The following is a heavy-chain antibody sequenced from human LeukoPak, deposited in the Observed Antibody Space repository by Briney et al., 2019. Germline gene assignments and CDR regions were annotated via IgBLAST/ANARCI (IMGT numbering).Heavy chain of an antibody. V-gene: IGHV5-10-1*01. CDR3: ARVLGYSYGWNY. CDR1: GYNFTSYW. D-gene: IGHD5-18*01. Sequence: GESLQISCKGSGYNFTSYWINWVHQMPGKGLEWMGRIDPSDSYTMYSPSFQGHVTISADKSISTAYLQWSGLKASDSAMYYCARVLGYSYGWNYWGQGTLVTVSS. CDR2: IDPSDSYT. J-gene: IGHJ4*02.